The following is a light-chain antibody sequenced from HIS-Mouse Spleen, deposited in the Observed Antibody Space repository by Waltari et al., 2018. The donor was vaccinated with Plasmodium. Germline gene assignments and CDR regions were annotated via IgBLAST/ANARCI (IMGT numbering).Light chain of an antibody. J-gene: IGLJ2*01. CDR1: KLGDNY. Sequence: SYELTQPPSVSASPAPTASTPSSGAKLGDNYACWYQQKPGQPPVLVIYQDSKRPSGIPERFSGSNSGNTATLTISGTQAMDEADYYCQAWDSSTVVFGGGTKLTVL. CDR2: QDS. CDR3: QAWDSSTVV. V-gene: IGLV3-1*01.